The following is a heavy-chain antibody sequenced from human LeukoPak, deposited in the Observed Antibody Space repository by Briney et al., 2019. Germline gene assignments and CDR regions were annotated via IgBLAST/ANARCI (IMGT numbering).Heavy chain of an antibody. CDR3: ARGNQGLN. CDR1: GDSISSSTYY. Sequence: SETLSLTCTVSGDSISSSTYYWAWIRQPPGKGLEWIGSIYYSGSTYYNPSLMSRVTISVDTSKNQFSLKLSSVTAADTAVYYCARGNQGLNWGQGTLVTVSS. J-gene: IGHJ4*02. CDR2: IYYSGST. D-gene: IGHD1-14*01. V-gene: IGHV4-39*07.